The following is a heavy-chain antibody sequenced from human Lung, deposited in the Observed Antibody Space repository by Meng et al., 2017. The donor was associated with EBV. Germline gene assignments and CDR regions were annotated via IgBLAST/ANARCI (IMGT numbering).Heavy chain of an antibody. D-gene: IGHD4-17*01. J-gene: IGHJ4*02. V-gene: IGHV4-30-4*01. Sequence: APLPESGPALVKLSQTLSLTCIASGDSINSRDYYWSWIRQPPGKGLEWIGYIYYSGSTYYNPSLKSRVTISVDTSKNQFSLKLSSVTAADTAVYYCARGPTTYFDYWGQGTLVTVSS. CDR2: IYYSGST. CDR1: GDSINSRDYY. CDR3: ARGPTTYFDY.